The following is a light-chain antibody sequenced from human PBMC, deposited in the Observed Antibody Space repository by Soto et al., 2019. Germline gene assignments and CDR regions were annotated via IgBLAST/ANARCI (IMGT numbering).Light chain of an antibody. J-gene: IGKJ1*01. CDR1: QTVGNY. Sequence: EIVLTQSPATLSLSPGERATLSCRASQTVGNYLAWYQQKPGQVPRLLIYNASNRATGVPVRFSGSGSGTEFTLTICSLEPEDFSVYYCQQRGNWPLPWTCGQGAKVEI. V-gene: IGKV3-11*01. CDR2: NAS. CDR3: QQRGNWPLPWT.